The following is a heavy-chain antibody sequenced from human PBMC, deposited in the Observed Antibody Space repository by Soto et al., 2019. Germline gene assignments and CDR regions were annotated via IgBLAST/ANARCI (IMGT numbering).Heavy chain of an antibody. CDR1: GFLISSPG. Sequence: GGSLRLSCVASGFLISSPGIHWVRQTPGKGLEWVAAIWGDGDGSERRYADSVKGRFTISRDNSQNTVHLQMNGLRAEDTAVYYCARDLGASPFDYWGQGILVTVYS. J-gene: IGHJ4*01. CDR2: IWGDGDGSER. V-gene: IGHV3-33*01. CDR3: ARDLGASPFDY. D-gene: IGHD1-26*01.